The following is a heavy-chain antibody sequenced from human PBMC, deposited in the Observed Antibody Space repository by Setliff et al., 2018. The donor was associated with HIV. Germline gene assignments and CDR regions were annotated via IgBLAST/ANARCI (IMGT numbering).Heavy chain of an antibody. CDR3: ARASAERSAVRGLAIAFDI. V-gene: IGHV4-31*01. CDR2: IHYSGST. J-gene: IGHJ3*02. Sequence: NWVRQFPGKGLEWIGYIHYSGSTYYKPSLRSPVIMSVDTSKNQFSLKLSSVTAADTAVYYCARASAERSAVRGLAIAFDIWGQGTMVTVS. D-gene: IGHD3-10*01.